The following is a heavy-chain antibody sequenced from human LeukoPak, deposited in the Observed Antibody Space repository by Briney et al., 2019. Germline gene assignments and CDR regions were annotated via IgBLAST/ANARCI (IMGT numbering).Heavy chain of an antibody. CDR3: ARAGPAYYYDSSGYEPSFDY. D-gene: IGHD3-22*01. CDR1: GYTFTGYY. J-gene: IGHJ4*02. V-gene: IGHV1-3*03. CDR2: INAGNGNT. Sequence: ASVKVSCKASGYTFTGYYMHWVRQAPGQRLEWMGWINAGNGNTKYSQEFQGRVTITRDTSASTAYMELSSLRSEDMAVYYCARAGPAYYYDSSGYEPSFDYWGQGTLVTVSS.